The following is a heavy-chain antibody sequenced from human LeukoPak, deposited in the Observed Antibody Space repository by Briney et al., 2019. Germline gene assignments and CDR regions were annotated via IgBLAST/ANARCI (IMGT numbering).Heavy chain of an antibody. V-gene: IGHV3-21*01. Sequence: GGSLRLSCAASGFTFSGYSMNWVRQAPGKGLEWVSSISGSSGYIYYADSVRGRFTVSRDNATNSLYLQMNSLRAEDTAVYYCTTISVWGQGTLVTVSS. CDR3: TTISV. CDR2: ISGSSGYI. CDR1: GFTFSGYS. D-gene: IGHD1-1*01. J-gene: IGHJ1*01.